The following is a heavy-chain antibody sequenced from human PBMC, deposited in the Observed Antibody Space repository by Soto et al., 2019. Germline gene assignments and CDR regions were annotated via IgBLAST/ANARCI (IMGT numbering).Heavy chain of an antibody. J-gene: IGHJ5*02. CDR2: IIPIFGTA. Sequence: SVKVSCKASGGTFSSYAISWVRQAPGQGLEWMGGIIPIFGTANYAQKFQGRVTITADKSTSTAYMELSSLRSEDTAVYYCARGGITMGRWFDPWGQGTLVTVPS. CDR3: ARGGITMGRWFDP. CDR1: GGTFSSYA. D-gene: IGHD3-10*01. V-gene: IGHV1-69*06.